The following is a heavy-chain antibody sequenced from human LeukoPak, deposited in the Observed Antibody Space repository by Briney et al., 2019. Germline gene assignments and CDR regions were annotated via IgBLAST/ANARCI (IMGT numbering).Heavy chain of an antibody. CDR2: INPNTGDT. D-gene: IGHD3-22*01. J-gene: IGHJ4*02. Sequence: ASVKVSCKASGYTLTSYYMHWVRQAPGQGLEWMGWINPNTGDTSFAQKFQGRVTLTRDTSISTAYMELSRLKSDDAAVYYCARLFNYYDNSGYYQYYFDYWGQGTLVTVSS. CDR1: GYTLTSYY. V-gene: IGHV1-2*02. CDR3: ARLFNYYDNSGYYQYYFDY.